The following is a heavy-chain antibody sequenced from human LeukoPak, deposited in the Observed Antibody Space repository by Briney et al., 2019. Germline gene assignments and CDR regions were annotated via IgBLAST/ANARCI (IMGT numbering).Heavy chain of an antibody. Sequence: GESLKISCKGSGYSFTSYWISWVRQMPGKGLEWIGRIDPSDSYTNYSPSFQGHVTISADKSISTAYLQWSSLKASDTAMYYCARSYYDFWSGYLAFDYWGQGTLVTVSS. CDR3: ARSYYDFWSGYLAFDY. CDR1: GYSFTSYW. V-gene: IGHV5-10-1*01. J-gene: IGHJ4*02. CDR2: IDPSDSYT. D-gene: IGHD3-3*01.